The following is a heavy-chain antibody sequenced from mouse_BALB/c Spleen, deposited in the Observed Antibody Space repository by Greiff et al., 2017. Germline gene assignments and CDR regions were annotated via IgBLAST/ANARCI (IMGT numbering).Heavy chain of an antibody. J-gene: IGHJ1*01. CDR2: IDPANGNT. CDR3: ARCSTTAYWYFDV. D-gene: IGHD1-2*01. Sequence: VQLQQSGAELVKPGASVKLSCTASGFNIKDTYMHWVKQRPEQGLEWIGRIDPANGNTKYDPKFQGKATITAATSSNTAYLQLSSLTSEDTAVYYCARCSTTAYWYFDVWGAGTTVTVAS. V-gene: IGHV14-3*02. CDR1: GFNIKDTY.